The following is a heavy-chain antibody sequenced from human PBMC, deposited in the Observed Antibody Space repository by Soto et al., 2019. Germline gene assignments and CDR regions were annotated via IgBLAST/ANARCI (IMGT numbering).Heavy chain of an antibody. CDR3: ARDLVTMVRGVITHYYYYYGMDV. Sequence: LSLTCAASGFTFSSYWMSWVRQAPGKGLEWVANIKQDGSEKYYVDSVKGRFTISRDNAKNSLYLQMNSLRAEDTAVYYCARDLVTMVRGVITHYYYYYGMDVWGQGTTVTVSS. CDR2: IKQDGSEK. D-gene: IGHD3-10*01. J-gene: IGHJ6*02. V-gene: IGHV3-7*01. CDR1: GFTFSSYW.